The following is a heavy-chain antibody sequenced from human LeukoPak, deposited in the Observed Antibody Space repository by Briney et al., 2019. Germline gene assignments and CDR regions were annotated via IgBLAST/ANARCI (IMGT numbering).Heavy chain of an antibody. D-gene: IGHD2/OR15-2a*01. CDR3: ARLKAGRRNRELVLDY. Sequence: ASVKVSCKTSGYPFRNYDINWVRQATGQGLEWMGWINPHSGKTGYAQKFQGRVTMTTDTSANTAYMNLSSLRSEDTAVYYCARLKAGRRNRELVLDYWGQGTLVTVSS. CDR2: INPHSGKT. CDR1: GYPFRNYD. V-gene: IGHV1-8*01. J-gene: IGHJ4*02.